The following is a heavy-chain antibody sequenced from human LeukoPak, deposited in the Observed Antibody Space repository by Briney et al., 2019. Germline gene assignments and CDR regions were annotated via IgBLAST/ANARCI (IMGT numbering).Heavy chain of an antibody. CDR1: GDSISSSHW. Sequence: SETLSLTCAVSGDSISSSHWWSWVRQSPGKGLEWIGEIYHSGNTNYNPSLKSRVAISLDKSSNQFSLRLTSVTAADTAMYYCAGTYYYDSSGYYHYSLWGQGTLVTVSS. V-gene: IGHV4-4*02. CDR2: IYHSGNT. CDR3: AGTYYYDSSGYYHYSL. J-gene: IGHJ4*02. D-gene: IGHD3-22*01.